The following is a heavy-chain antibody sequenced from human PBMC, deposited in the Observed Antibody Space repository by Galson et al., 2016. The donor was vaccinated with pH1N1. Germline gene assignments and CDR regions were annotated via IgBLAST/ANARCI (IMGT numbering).Heavy chain of an antibody. CDR1: GVIFNSYA. D-gene: IGHD3-22*01. CDR2: IIAIFNTP. J-gene: IGHJ3*02. CDR3: ARARNYYGNEAFDI. V-gene: IGHV1-69*06. Sequence: SVKVSCKASGVIFNSYAINWVRQAPGQGLEWMGGIIAIFNTPNYAQDFQGRVTITADKPTTTVYLELSGLTSEDTAVYYCARARNYYGNEAFDIWGQGTRSSSLQ.